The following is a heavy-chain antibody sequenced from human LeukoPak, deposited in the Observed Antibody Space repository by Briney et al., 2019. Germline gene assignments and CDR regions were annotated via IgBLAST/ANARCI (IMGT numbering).Heavy chain of an antibody. Sequence: SGGSLRLSCAASGFSFGGFGMSWVRQAPGKGLEWVSGISGGPVSTSYADSVKGRFTISRDNSKNTLYLQMNSLRAEDTAVYYCAKSGYNRFDYWGQGTLVTVSS. D-gene: IGHD5-24*01. CDR1: GFSFGGFG. CDR3: AKSGYNRFDY. CDR2: ISGGPVST. V-gene: IGHV3-23*01. J-gene: IGHJ4*02.